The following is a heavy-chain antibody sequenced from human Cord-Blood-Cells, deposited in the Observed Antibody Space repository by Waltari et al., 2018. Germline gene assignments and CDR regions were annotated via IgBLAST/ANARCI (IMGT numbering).Heavy chain of an antibody. D-gene: IGHD3-10*01. Sequence: QVQLVQSGAEVKKPGASVKVSCKASGYTFTSYYMHWVRQAPGHGLEWMGMMNPSGGSKSYAQKFQGRVTMTRDTSTSTVYMELSSLRSEDTTVYYCARAPYGSWSYEYFQHWGQGTLVTVSS. CDR3: ARAPYGSWSYEYFQH. CDR1: GYTFTSYY. V-gene: IGHV1-46*03. CDR2: MNPSGGSK. J-gene: IGHJ1*01.